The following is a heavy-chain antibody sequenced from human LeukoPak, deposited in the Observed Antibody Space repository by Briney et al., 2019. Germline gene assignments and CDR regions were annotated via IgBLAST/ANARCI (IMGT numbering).Heavy chain of an antibody. CDR3: AKERLPTTDYFDY. D-gene: IGHD5-12*01. CDR1: GFTFSSYA. Sequence: GASLRLSCAASGFTFSSYAMSWVRQAPGEGLEWVSAISGSGGSTYYADSVKGRFTISRDNSKNTLYLQMNSLRAEDTAVYYCAKERLPTTDYFDYWGQGTLVTVSS. V-gene: IGHV3-23*01. J-gene: IGHJ4*02. CDR2: ISGSGGST.